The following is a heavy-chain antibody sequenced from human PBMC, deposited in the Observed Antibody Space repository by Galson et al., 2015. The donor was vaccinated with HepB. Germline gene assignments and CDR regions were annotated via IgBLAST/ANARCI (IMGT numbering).Heavy chain of an antibody. Sequence: SVKVSCKASGYTFTSYGINWVRQATGQGLEWMGWMSPNSGNTDYAQKFQGRVTMTRDTSMSTAYMELSSLRYEDTAVYYCARALTVVQGVNGYWGQGTLGTVSS. CDR1: GYTFTSYG. D-gene: IGHD3-10*01. CDR3: ARALTVVQGVNGY. CDR2: MSPNSGNT. V-gene: IGHV1-8*02. J-gene: IGHJ4*02.